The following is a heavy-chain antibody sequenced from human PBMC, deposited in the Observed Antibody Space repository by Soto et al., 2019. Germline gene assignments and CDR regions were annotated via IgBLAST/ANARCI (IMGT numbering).Heavy chain of an antibody. J-gene: IGHJ4*02. D-gene: IGHD3-10*01. CDR3: AHSSYYGSGSLDY. Sequence: QITLKESGPTLVKPTQTLTLTCTFSGFSLSPGVGVGWIRQPPGKALECLALIYWDDDKRYSSSLKSRLTITKDPSKDQVVLIMTNMDPVDTATYYCAHSSYYGSGSLDYWGQGILVTVSS. CDR1: GFSLSPGVG. V-gene: IGHV2-5*02. CDR2: IYWDDDK.